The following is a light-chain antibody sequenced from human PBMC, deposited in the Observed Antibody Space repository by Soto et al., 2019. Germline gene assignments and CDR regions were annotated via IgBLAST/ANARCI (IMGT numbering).Light chain of an antibody. CDR2: WAS. Sequence: DIVMTQSPDSLAVSLGERATLNCKSSQSVLYSSNNKNCLAWYQQKPGQPPKLLIYWASTRESRVPDRFSGSGSGADFTLTISSLQAEDVAVYYCQQYYTTPPTFGQGTRLEIK. CDR3: QQYYTTPPT. CDR1: QSVLYSSNNKNC. V-gene: IGKV4-1*01. J-gene: IGKJ5*01.